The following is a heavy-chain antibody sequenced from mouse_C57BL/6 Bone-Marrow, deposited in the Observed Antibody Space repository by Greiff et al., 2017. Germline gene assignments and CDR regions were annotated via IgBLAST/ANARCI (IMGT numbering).Heavy chain of an antibody. J-gene: IGHJ2*01. D-gene: IGHD1-1*01. V-gene: IGHV14-2*01. CDR1: GFNFNDYS. Sequence: EVQLQESGAELVKPGASVKLSCTASGFNFNDYSMHWVKQRTEQGLEWIGRIDPEDGETKYAPKFQCKATITDDKPSNTAYLKLSSLTAEYTAVYYCASYGSRKRVDYWGQGTTLTVSS. CDR3: ASYGSRKRVDY. CDR2: IDPEDGET.